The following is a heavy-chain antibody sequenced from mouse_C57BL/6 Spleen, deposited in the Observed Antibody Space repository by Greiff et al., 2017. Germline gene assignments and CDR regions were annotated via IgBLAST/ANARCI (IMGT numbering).Heavy chain of an antibody. J-gene: IGHJ1*03. CDR1: GFTFSDYG. CDR2: ISSGSSTI. Sequence: EVNLVESGGGLVKPGGSLKLSCAASGFTFSDYGMHWVRQAPEKGLEWVAYISSGSSTIYYADTVKGRFTISRDNAKNTLFLQMTSLRSEDTAMYYCARREYFDVWGTGTTVTVSA. V-gene: IGHV5-17*01. CDR3: ARREYFDV.